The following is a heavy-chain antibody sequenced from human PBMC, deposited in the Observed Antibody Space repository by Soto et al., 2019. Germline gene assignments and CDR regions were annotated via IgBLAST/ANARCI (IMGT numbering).Heavy chain of an antibody. CDR1: GGSFTINNW. J-gene: IGHJ4*02. CDR2: IYRTGST. Sequence: SETLCITCAFSGGSFTINNWWTWFRQPPGQGLEWIGEIYRTGSTNYNPSLKSRVTISLDKSEDQFSLKVTSLTAADTAVYYCASRDPGTSVDYWGQGTLVTVSS. D-gene: IGHD1-7*01. V-gene: IGHV4-4*02. CDR3: ASRDPGTSVDY.